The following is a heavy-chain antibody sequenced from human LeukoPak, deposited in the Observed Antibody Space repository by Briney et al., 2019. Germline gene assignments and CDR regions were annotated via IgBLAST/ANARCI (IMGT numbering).Heavy chain of an antibody. V-gene: IGHV5-51*01. Sequence: GESLEISCKASGHKFSDFWIAWVRQMPGKGLEWMGVILPDQSEPRYHPSFEGQVTISADTSFSTTSLQWTGLKASDSALYFCARWGLEDSSGFFYFDSWGQGTLVTVSS. J-gene: IGHJ4*02. CDR1: GHKFSDFW. CDR3: ARWGLEDSSGFFYFDS. D-gene: IGHD3-22*01. CDR2: ILPDQSEP.